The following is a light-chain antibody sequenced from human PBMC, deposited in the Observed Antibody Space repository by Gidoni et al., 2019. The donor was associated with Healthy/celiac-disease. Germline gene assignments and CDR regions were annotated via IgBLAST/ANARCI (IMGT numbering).Light chain of an antibody. Sequence: EIVLPQSPGPLSLSPGERATLSCRASQSVSIRYLAWYQQKPGQAPRLLIYGASSRATGIPDRFSGRGSGTDFTLTISRLEPEDFAVYYCQQYGSSPPWTFGQGTKVEIK. J-gene: IGKJ1*01. CDR3: QQYGSSPPWT. V-gene: IGKV3-20*01. CDR1: QSVSIRY. CDR2: GAS.